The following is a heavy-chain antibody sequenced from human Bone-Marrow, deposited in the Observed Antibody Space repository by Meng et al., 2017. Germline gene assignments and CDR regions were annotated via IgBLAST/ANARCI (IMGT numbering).Heavy chain of an antibody. V-gene: IGHV3-23*01. CDR3: AKDGPYSGSYLTF. CDR1: GFTFSNYA. CDR2: ITGSGGST. J-gene: IGHJ4*02. Sequence: EVQLLESGGGLVQPGGSLRLSCAASGFTFSNYAMTWVRQAPGKGLEWVSVITGSGGSTYYADSVKGRFTISRDNSKNTLYLQLNSLREEDTAVYYCAKDGPYSGSYLTFWGQGTLVTVSS. D-gene: IGHD1-26*01.